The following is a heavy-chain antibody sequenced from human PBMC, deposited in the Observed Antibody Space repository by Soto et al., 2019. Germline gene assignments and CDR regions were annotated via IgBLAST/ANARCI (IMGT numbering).Heavy chain of an antibody. CDR1: GNTVPNYS. CDR2: INGGNGST. V-gene: IGHV1-3*01. J-gene: IGHJ4*02. Sequence: ASVKVSCKASGNTVPNYSIHWVRHAPGQRLEWMGWINGGNGSTKFSQKFQGRVTITRDTSASTAYMELRGLRSEDTAVYYCAILGTYYFDNSDNYFDFWGQGTLVTVSS. CDR3: AILGTYYFDNSDNYFDF. D-gene: IGHD3-22*01.